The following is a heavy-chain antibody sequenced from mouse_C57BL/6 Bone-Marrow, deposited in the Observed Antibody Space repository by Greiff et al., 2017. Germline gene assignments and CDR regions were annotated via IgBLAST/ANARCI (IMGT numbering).Heavy chain of an antibody. V-gene: IGHV1-55*01. J-gene: IGHJ3*01. D-gene: IGHD1-1*01. CDR3: ARGYYGSSYEFAY. CDR2: IYPGSGST. Sequence: VQLQQPGAELVKPGASVKLSCKASGYTFTSYWITWVKQRPGQGLEWIGDIYPGSGSTNYNEKFKNKATLTVDTSSSTAYMQLSSLTSEDSAVYYCARGYYGSSYEFAYWGQGTLVTVSA. CDR1: GYTFTSYW.